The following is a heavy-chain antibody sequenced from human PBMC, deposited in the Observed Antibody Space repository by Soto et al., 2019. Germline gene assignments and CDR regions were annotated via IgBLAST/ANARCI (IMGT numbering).Heavy chain of an antibody. CDR2: ISRSSGTI. CDR3: ARQRSMDV. Sequence: EVQLVESGGGLVQPGGSLRLSCAASGFSFNDYSMNWVRQAPGKGLEWVSYISRSSGTIYYADSVKGRFTISRDNAKNSLYLQMNSLRAEDTVVYYCARQRSMDVWGQGTTVTVSS. V-gene: IGHV3-48*01. J-gene: IGHJ6*02. CDR1: GFSFNDYS.